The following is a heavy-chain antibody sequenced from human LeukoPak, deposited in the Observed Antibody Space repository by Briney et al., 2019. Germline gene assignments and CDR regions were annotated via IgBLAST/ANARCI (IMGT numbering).Heavy chain of an antibody. D-gene: IGHD2-15*01. CDR1: GFTFSSYW. CDR3: AKSPVSSCRGSFCYPFDY. Sequence: GGSLRLSCAASGFTFSSYWMHWVRHAPGKGLVWVSRINSDGSSTSYADSVKGRFTISRDNSKSTLFLQMNSLRAEDTAVYFCAKSPVSSCRGSFCYPFDYWGQGNLVTVSS. J-gene: IGHJ4*02. CDR2: INSDGSST. V-gene: IGHV3-74*01.